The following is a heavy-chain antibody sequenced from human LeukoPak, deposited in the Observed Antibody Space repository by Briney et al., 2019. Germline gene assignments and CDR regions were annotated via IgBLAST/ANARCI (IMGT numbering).Heavy chain of an antibody. D-gene: IGHD3-10*01. CDR2: IYYSGST. CDR3: ARTSGSYYNPTYFDY. V-gene: IGHV4-39*01. J-gene: IGHJ4*02. CDR1: GGSISSSSYY. Sequence: SETLSLTCTVSGGSISSSSYYWGWIRQPPGKGLEWSGSIYYSGSTYYNPSLKSRVTISVDTSKNQFSLKLSSVTAADTAVYYCARTSGSYYNPTYFDYWGQGTLVTVSS.